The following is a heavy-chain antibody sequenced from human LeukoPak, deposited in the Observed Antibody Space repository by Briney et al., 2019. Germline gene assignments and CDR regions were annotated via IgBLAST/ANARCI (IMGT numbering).Heavy chain of an antibody. CDR2: ISLDGSNT. Sequence: PGGSLRLSCAASGFTFSTYWIHWVRQAPGRGLVWVSRISLDGSNTTYADSVKGRFTISRDNAKNTLYLQMNSLRAEDTAVYYCAKDRAAALPNFFDYWGQGTLVTVSS. CDR1: GFTFSTYW. V-gene: IGHV3-74*01. CDR3: AKDRAAALPNFFDY. J-gene: IGHJ4*02. D-gene: IGHD6-13*01.